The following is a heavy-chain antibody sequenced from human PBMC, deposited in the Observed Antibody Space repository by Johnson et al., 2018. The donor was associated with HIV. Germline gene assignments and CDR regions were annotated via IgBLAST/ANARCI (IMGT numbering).Heavy chain of an antibody. D-gene: IGHD3-3*01. CDR2: IRSKAYGGTA. V-gene: IGHV3-49*04. J-gene: IGHJ3*02. Sequence: VQLVESWGGLIQPGRSLRLTCTTSGFTFGDYSMTWVRQVPGKGLDWVGFIRSKAYGGTADYAASVKGRFTISRDDAKNIAYLQMNSLKTEDTGMYYCTRGGVTIFGVVDAFDIWGQGTKVTVSS. CDR3: TRGGVTIFGVVDAFDI. CDR1: GFTFGDYS.